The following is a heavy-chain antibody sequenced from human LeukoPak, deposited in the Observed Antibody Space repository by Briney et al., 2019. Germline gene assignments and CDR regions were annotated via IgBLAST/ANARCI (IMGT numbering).Heavy chain of an antibody. CDR2: MNPNSGNT. D-gene: IGHD3-22*01. J-gene: IGHJ4*02. Sequence: ASVKVSCKASGYTLTSYDINWVRQATGQGLEWMGWMNPNSGNTGYAQKFQGRVTMTRNTSISTAYMELSSLRSEDTAVYYCARSWVLNYYDSSGFNWGQGTLVTVSS. CDR3: ARSWVLNYYDSSGFN. V-gene: IGHV1-8*01. CDR1: GYTLTSYD.